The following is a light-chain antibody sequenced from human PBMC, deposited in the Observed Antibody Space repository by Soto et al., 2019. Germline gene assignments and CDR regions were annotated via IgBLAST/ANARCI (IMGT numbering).Light chain of an antibody. J-gene: IGLJ1*01. Sequence: QSVLTQPPSVSGAPGQRVTISCTGSSSNIGAHYDVHWYQQLPGTAPRLLIFDNTNRPSGVPDRFSASKSDTSASLAISGLQAEDEADYFCCSYVSGGTYVFGTGTKVTVL. V-gene: IGLV1-40*01. CDR3: CSYVSGGTYV. CDR2: DNT. CDR1: SSNIGAHYD.